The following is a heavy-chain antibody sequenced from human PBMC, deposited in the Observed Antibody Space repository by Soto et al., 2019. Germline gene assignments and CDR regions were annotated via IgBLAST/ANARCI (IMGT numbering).Heavy chain of an antibody. CDR1: GGSFSGYY. Sequence: SETLSLTCAVYGGSFSGYYWSWIRQPPGKGLEWIGEINHSGSTNYNPSLKSRVTISVDTSKNQFSLKPSSVTAADTAVYYCARGRIAAAGAYFDYWGQRPLVTVS. V-gene: IGHV4-34*01. D-gene: IGHD6-13*01. CDR3: ARGRIAAAGAYFDY. CDR2: INHSGST. J-gene: IGHJ4*02.